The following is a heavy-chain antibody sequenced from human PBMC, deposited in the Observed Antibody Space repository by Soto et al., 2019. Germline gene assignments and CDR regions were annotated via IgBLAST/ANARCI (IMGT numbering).Heavy chain of an antibody. V-gene: IGHV4-59*01. D-gene: IGHD5-12*01. J-gene: IGHJ4*02. CDR1: GDSISAYS. Sequence: QVQLQVSGPGLVKPSETLSLTCTVSGDSISAYSWSWVRQPPGKGLEWIGNIHYNGNTKYSPSLKRRVIRSVDTSKNHFSLRLISVTAADTAIYFCAREGDLGRWLQPLDFWGQGTLVTVSS. CDR2: IHYNGNT. CDR3: AREGDLGRWLQPLDF.